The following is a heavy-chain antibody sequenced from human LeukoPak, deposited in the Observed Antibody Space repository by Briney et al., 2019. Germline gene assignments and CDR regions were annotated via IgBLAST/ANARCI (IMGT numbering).Heavy chain of an antibody. J-gene: IGHJ4*02. D-gene: IGHD6-19*01. CDR1: GFTFSSYA. CDR2: ISYDGSNK. V-gene: IGHV3-30*04. Sequence: PGRSLRLSCAASGFTFSSYAMHWVRQAPGKGLEWVAVISYDGSNKYYADSVKGRFTISRDNSKNTLYLQMNSLRAEDTAVYYCARAAGQWLVLYFDYWGQGTLVTVSS. CDR3: ARAAGQWLVLYFDY.